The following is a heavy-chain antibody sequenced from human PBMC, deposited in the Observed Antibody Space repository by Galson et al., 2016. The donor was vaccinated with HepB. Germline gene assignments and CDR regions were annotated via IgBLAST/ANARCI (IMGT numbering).Heavy chain of an antibody. V-gene: IGHV3-7*03. CDR1: GFSIRKYW. J-gene: IGHJ4*02. CDR2: ISDDGGKT. D-gene: IGHD3-3*01. CDR3: ARVITFYDSMDC. Sequence: SLRLSCAASGFSIRKYWMQWVRLVPGKGLEWVASISDDGGKTYHVDSVKGRFTISRDTAKNSLYLQMNSLRAEDTAVYFCARVITFYDSMDCWGQGAVVTVSS.